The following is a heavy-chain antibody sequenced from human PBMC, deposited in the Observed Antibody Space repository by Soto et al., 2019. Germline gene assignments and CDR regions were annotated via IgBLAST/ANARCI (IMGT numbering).Heavy chain of an antibody. J-gene: IGHJ4*02. Sequence: GGSLRLSCEASGFIFTTNSMNWVRQVPGKGLQWLSSISSSGTFKSYGDSVKGRFTISRDNAKNSLFLQMNNLSGEDTGLYYCARDPPHGGTSSWDADSWGPGTLVTISS. CDR2: ISSSGTFK. V-gene: IGHV3-21*01. D-gene: IGHD2-15*01. CDR1: GFIFTTNS. CDR3: ARDPPHGGTSSWDADS.